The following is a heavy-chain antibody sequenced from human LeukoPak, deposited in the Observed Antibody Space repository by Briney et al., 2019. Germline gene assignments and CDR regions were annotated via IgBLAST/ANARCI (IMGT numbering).Heavy chain of an antibody. J-gene: IGHJ3*02. V-gene: IGHV4-4*02. CDR2: IYYTGSR. CDR3: ARHQWVPAFDI. CDR1: GASISSSDW. D-gene: IGHD1-26*01. Sequence: SETLSLTCVVSGASISSSDWWSWVRQSPGKGLEWIGEIYYTGSRNYNPSLKSRVTISIDTSKNQFSLKLSSVTAADTAVYYCARHQWVPAFDIWGQGTMVTVSS.